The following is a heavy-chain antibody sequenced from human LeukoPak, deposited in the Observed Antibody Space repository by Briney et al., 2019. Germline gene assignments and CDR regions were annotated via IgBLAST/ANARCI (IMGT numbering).Heavy chain of an antibody. CDR3: VGGTSGLS. V-gene: IGHV3-7*05. CDR2: IKQDGSER. CDR1: GFTFSSYW. D-gene: IGHD1-26*01. J-gene: IGHJ3*01. Sequence: GGSLRLSCAVSGFTFSSYWMSWVRQAPGKGLEWVANIKQDGSERYYVDSVKGRFTISRDNAKNSLSLQMDSLRVEDTAVYYCVGGTSGLSWGRGTMVTVSS.